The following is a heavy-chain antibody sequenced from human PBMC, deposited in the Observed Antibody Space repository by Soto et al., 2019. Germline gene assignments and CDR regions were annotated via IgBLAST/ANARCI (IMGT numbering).Heavy chain of an antibody. J-gene: IGHJ5*02. Sequence: QVQLVQSGAEVKKPGSSVKVSCKASGGSSRRHTINWVRQAPGQGLEWIGSMIYILGITNYAQKFQGRVTITADKSTSTAYMELSGLKSDDTAVYYCARHINEGYADSGDGRRNHWGQGTLVTVSS. D-gene: IGHD4-17*01. CDR2: MIYILGIT. CDR3: ARHINEGYADSGDGRRNH. V-gene: IGHV1-69*02. CDR1: GGSSRRHT.